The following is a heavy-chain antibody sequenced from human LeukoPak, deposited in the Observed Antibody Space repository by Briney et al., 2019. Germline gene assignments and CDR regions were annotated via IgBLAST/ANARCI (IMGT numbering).Heavy chain of an antibody. Sequence: GASVKVSCKASGGTFSSYAISWVRQAPGQGLEWMGGIIPIFGTANYAQKFQGRVTITTDESTSTAYMELRSLRSDDTAVYYCARVLCSGGDCYSLFDYWGQGTLVTVSS. CDR2: IIPIFGTA. CDR1: GGTFSSYA. CDR3: ARVLCSGGDCYSLFDY. J-gene: IGHJ4*02. V-gene: IGHV1-69*05. D-gene: IGHD2-15*01.